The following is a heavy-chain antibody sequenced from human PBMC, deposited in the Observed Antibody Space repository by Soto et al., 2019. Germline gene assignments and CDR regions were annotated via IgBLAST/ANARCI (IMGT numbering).Heavy chain of an antibody. D-gene: IGHD2-2*01. J-gene: IGHJ1*01. Sequence: QVQLQESGPGLVKPSETLSLICSVSDDSLSSGSYYWSWIRQPPGKGLEWIGFVHFSGSLHYNASLKSRAPISVDTSRKQISLKLTSLTAADTAVYFCGRGGDAHKMGRHWGQGTLVTVSS. CDR2: VHFSGSL. CDR3: GRGGDAHKMGRH. V-gene: IGHV4-61*01. CDR1: DDSLSSGSYY.